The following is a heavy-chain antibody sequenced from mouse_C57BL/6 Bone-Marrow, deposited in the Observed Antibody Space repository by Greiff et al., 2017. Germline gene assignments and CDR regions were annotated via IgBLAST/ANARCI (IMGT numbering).Heavy chain of an antibody. CDR3: ARRRSGSSSFDY. V-gene: IGHV1-81*01. J-gene: IGHJ2*01. CDR2: IYPRSGNT. Sequence: VKLVESGAELARPGASVKLSCKASGYTFTSYGISWVKQRTGQGLEWIGEIYPRSGNTYYNEKFKGKATLTADKSSSTAYLELRSLTSADSAVYFCARRRSGSSSFDYWGQGTTLTVSS. CDR1: GYTFTSYG. D-gene: IGHD1-1*01.